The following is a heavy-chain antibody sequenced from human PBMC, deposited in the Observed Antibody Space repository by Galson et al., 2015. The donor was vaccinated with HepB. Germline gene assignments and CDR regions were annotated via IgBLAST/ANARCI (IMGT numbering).Heavy chain of an antibody. D-gene: IGHD3-10*01. J-gene: IGHJ4*02. Sequence: SLRLSCAASGFTFSSYSMNWVRQAPGKGLEWVSSISSSSSYIYYADSVKGRFTISRDNAKNSLYLQMNSLRAEDTAVYYCARDRPQAGFGELLYHPDYWGQGTLVTVSS. CDR2: ISSSSSYI. CDR1: GFTFSSYS. V-gene: IGHV3-21*01. CDR3: ARDRPQAGFGELLYHPDY.